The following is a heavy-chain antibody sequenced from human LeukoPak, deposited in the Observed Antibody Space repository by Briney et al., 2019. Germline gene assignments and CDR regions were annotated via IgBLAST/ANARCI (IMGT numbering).Heavy chain of an antibody. CDR3: AKDRDYVWGSYRLDY. CDR2: ISWNSGSI. J-gene: IGHJ4*02. Sequence: GGSLRLSCAASGFTFDDYAMHWVRQAPGKGLEWVSGISWNSGSIGYADSVKGRFTISRDNSKNTLYLQMNSLRAEDTAVYYCAKDRDYVWGSYRLDYWGQGTLVTVSS. V-gene: IGHV3-9*01. D-gene: IGHD3-16*02. CDR1: GFTFDDYA.